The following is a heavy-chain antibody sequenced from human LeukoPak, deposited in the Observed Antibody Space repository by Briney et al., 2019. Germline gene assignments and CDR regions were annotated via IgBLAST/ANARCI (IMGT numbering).Heavy chain of an antibody. CDR3: ARDRDSSSHYFDY. V-gene: IGHV3-30-3*01. CDR2: ISYDGSNK. J-gene: IGHJ4*02. Sequence: GGSLRLSCAASGFTFSSYAMHWVRQAPGKGLEWVAVISYDGSNKYYADSVKGRFTISRDNSKNTLYLQMNSLGAEDTAVYFCARDRDSSSHYFDYWGQGALVTVSS. CDR1: GFTFSSYA. D-gene: IGHD6-6*01.